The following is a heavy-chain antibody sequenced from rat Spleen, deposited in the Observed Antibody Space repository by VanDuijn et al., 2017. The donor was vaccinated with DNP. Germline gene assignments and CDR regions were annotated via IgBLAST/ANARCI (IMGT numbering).Heavy chain of an antibody. D-gene: IGHD2-5*01. V-gene: IGHV5-58*01. Sequence: EVQLVETGGGLVQPGRSLKLSCVASGFTFSSYWMYWIRQAPGKGLEWVASINTDGGSTYYPDSVKGRFTISRDNAENTVYLQMNSLRSEDTATYYCARLKAPYWYFDFWGPGTMVTVSS. J-gene: IGHJ1*01. CDR2: INTDGGST. CDR1: GFTFSSYW. CDR3: ARLKAPYWYFDF.